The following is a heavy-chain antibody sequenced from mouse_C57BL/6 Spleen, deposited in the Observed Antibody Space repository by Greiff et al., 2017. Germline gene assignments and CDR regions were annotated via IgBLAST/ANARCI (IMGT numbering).Heavy chain of an antibody. CDR2: IDPSDSYT. CDR1: GYTFTSYW. J-gene: IGHJ1*03. D-gene: IGHD2-3*01. Sequence: QVHVKQPGAELVMPGASVKLSCKASGYTFTSYWMHWVKQRPGQGLEWIGEIDPSDSYTNYNQKFKGKSTLTVDKSSSTAYMQLSSLTSEDSAVYYCARYDGYWYFDGWGTGTTVTVSS. CDR3: ARYDGYWYFDG. V-gene: IGHV1-69*01.